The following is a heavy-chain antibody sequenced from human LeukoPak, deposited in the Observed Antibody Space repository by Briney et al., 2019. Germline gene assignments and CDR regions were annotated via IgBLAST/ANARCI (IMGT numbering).Heavy chain of an antibody. D-gene: IGHD2-21*02. Sequence: GWSLRLSCGASGFTFSSYAMSWVRQAPGKGLEWVSGISGSGGSTYYADSVKGRFTISRDNSRNTLYLQMNSLRTDDTAVYYCAKDWAFCGGDCYPLDYWGQGTLVTVSS. CDR1: GFTFSSYA. V-gene: IGHV3-23*01. CDR2: ISGSGGST. CDR3: AKDWAFCGGDCYPLDY. J-gene: IGHJ4*02.